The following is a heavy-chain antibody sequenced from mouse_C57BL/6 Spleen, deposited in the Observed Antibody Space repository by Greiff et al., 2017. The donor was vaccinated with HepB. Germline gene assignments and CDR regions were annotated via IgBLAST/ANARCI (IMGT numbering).Heavy chain of an antibody. J-gene: IGHJ1*03. Sequence: DVKLVESGGGLVKPGGSLKLSCAASGFTFSSYAMSWVRQTPEKRLEWVATISDGGSYTYYPDNVKGRFTISRDNAKNNLYLQMSHLKSEDTAMYYCARDTDYYGSSPWYFDVWGTGTTVTVSS. CDR1: GFTFSSYA. CDR3: ARDTDYYGSSPWYFDV. D-gene: IGHD1-1*01. V-gene: IGHV5-4*01. CDR2: ISDGGSYT.